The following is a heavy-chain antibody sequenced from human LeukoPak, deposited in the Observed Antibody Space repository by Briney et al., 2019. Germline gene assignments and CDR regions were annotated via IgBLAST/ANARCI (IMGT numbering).Heavy chain of an antibody. CDR1: VYTFTSYD. CDR3: AREDSTRLFDY. CDR2: MNPNSGNT. Sequence: ASVTVSCKASVYTFTSYDINWVRQATGQGLEWMGWMNPNSGNTGYAQKFQGRVTITRNTSISTAYMELSSLRSEDTAVYYCAREDSTRLFDYWGQGTLVTVSS. V-gene: IGHV1-8*03. D-gene: IGHD2-15*01. J-gene: IGHJ4*02.